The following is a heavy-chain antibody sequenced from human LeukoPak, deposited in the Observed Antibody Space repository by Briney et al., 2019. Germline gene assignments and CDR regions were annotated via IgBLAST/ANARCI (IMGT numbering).Heavy chain of an antibody. CDR1: GGSFSGYY. CDR2: INHSGSA. D-gene: IGHD3-10*01. V-gene: IGHV4-34*01. Sequence: SETLSPTCAVYGGSFSGYYWSWIRQPPGKGLEWIGEINHSGSANYNPSLKSRVTISVDTSKNQFSLKLSSVTAADTAVYYCARGLRRDYYGSGSYRGGHSDWGQGTLVTVSS. J-gene: IGHJ4*02. CDR3: ARGLRRDYYGSGSYRGGHSD.